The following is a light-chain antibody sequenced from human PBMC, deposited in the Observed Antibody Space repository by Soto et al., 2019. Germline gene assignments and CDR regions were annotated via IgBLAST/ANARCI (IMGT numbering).Light chain of an antibody. J-gene: IGLJ3*02. V-gene: IGLV2-14*01. Sequence: QSALTQPASVSGSPGQSITISCSGATSDIGTYSYVSWYQHHPGKVPKVTIYEVSNLPSGVSKRFSGSKSGNTASLTISGLQAEDEADYYCSSYTSSATLVFGGGTKLTVL. CDR2: EVS. CDR1: TSDIGTYSY. CDR3: SSYTSSATLV.